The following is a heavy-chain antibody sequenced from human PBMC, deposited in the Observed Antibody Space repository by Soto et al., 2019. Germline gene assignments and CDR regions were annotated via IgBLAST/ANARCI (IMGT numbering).Heavy chain of an antibody. CDR2: ISYDGSNK. J-gene: IGHJ6*03. CDR3: AKEAAAASFYYYYMDV. CDR1: GFTFSSYG. V-gene: IGHV3-30*18. Sequence: GGSLRLSCAASGFTFSSYGMHWVRQAPGKGLEWVAVISYDGSNKYYADSVKGRFTISRDNSKNTRYLQMNSLRAEDTAVYYCAKEAAAASFYYYYMDVWGKGTTVTVSS. D-gene: IGHD6-13*01.